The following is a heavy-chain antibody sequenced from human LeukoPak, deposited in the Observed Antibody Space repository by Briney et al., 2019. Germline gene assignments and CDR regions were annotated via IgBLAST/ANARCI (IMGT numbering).Heavy chain of an antibody. D-gene: IGHD5-18*01. Sequence: SETLSLTCTVSGGSISSYYWSWIRQPPGKGLEWIGYIYYSGSTNYNPSLKSRVTILVDTSNNQFSLKLSSVIAADTAVYYCARGRMDTAMALLHYWGQGTLVTVSS. V-gene: IGHV4-59*01. CDR1: GGSISSYY. CDR3: ARGRMDTAMALLHY. CDR2: IYYSGST. J-gene: IGHJ4*02.